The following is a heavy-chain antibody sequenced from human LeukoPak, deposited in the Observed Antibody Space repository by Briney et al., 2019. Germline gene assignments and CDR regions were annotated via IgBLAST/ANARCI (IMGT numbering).Heavy chain of an antibody. D-gene: IGHD2-2*01. Sequence: GGSLRLSCAASGFTFSNAWMNWVRQAPGKGLEWVGRIKSKTDGGTTDYAAPVKGGFTISRDDSKNTLYLQMNSLKTEDTAVYYCTTDLGYCSSTSCYVIDYWGQGTLVTVSS. CDR2: IKSKTDGGTT. CDR3: TTDLGYCSSTSCYVIDY. CDR1: GFTFSNAW. V-gene: IGHV3-15*07. J-gene: IGHJ4*02.